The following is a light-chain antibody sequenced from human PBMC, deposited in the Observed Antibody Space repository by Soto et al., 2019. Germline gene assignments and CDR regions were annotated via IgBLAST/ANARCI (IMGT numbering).Light chain of an antibody. Sequence: QPVLTQPPSASGTPGQRVTISCSGSSSNIGSNSVNWYQQLPGTAPKLLIYSNDRRPSGVPDRFSGSKSGTSASLAISGLQSEDEADYYCAAWDDSLNGYVFGPGTQLTVL. V-gene: IGLV1-44*01. CDR1: SSNIGSNS. CDR2: SND. CDR3: AAWDDSLNGYV. J-gene: IGLJ1*01.